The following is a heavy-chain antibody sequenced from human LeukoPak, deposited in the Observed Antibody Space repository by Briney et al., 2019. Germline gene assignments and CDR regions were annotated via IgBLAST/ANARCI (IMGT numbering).Heavy chain of an antibody. CDR3: ARDTPRLRSFDY. Sequence: GRSLRLSCAASGFTFSSYAMHWVRQAPGKGLEWVAVISYDGSNKYYADSVKGRFTISRDNSKNTLYLQMNSLRAEDTAVYYYARDTPRLRSFDYWGQGTLVTVSS. CDR2: ISYDGSNK. V-gene: IGHV3-30*01. J-gene: IGHJ4*02. CDR1: GFTFSSYA. D-gene: IGHD4-17*01.